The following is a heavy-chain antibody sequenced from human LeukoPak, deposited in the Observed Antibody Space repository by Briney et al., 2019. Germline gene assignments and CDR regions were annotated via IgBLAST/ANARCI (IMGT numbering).Heavy chain of an antibody. Sequence: PSETLSLTCTVSGGSVSSGSYYWSWIRQPPGKGLEWIGYIYYSGSTNYNPSLESRVTISVDTSKNQFSLKLSSVTAADTAVYYCARFKGYYDSSGYSDYWGQGTLVTVSS. V-gene: IGHV4-61*01. CDR3: ARFKGYYDSSGYSDY. CDR2: IYYSGST. J-gene: IGHJ4*02. D-gene: IGHD3-22*01. CDR1: GGSVSSGSYY.